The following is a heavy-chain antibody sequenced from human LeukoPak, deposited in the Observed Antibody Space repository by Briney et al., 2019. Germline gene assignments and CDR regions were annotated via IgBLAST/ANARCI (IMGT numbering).Heavy chain of an antibody. J-gene: IGHJ3*02. Sequence: PGGSLRLSCAASGFTFSSYGMHWVRQAPGKGLEWVAVISYDGSNKYYADSVKGRFTISRDNSKNTLYLQMNSLRAEDTAVYYCAKRSLGIWGQGTMVTVSS. CDR3: AKRSLGI. CDR1: GFTFSSYG. V-gene: IGHV3-30*18. CDR2: ISYDGSNK.